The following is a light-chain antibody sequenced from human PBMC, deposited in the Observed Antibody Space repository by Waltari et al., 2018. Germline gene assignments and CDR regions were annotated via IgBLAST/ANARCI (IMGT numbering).Light chain of an antibody. CDR3: QQANSFPLLT. CDR2: AAS. J-gene: IGKJ4*01. Sequence: DIKMTQSPSSVSASVGDRVTITCRASQDISSWLAWYQQQPGKAPKLLIYAASSLQSGVPSRFSGSGSGTDFTLTISSLQPEDFATYYCQQANSFPLLTFGGGTKVELK. V-gene: IGKV1-12*01. CDR1: QDISSW.